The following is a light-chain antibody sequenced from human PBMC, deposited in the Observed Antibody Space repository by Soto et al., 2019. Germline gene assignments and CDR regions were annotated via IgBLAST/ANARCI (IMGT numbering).Light chain of an antibody. Sequence: DIQMTQSPSSLSASVGDRVTITCRASQGISNYLVWYQQKPGKVPKLLIYAASTLQSGVPSRFSGSGSGTDFTLTISSLQHEDVATYYCHNYNGAPWTFSQGTKVDIK. J-gene: IGKJ1*01. CDR2: AAS. CDR3: HNYNGAPWT. V-gene: IGKV1-27*01. CDR1: QGISNY.